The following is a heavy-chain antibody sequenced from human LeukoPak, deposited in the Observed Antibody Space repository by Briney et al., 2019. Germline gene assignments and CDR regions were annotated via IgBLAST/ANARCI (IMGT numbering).Heavy chain of an antibody. CDR2: IRYDGSKK. V-gene: IGHV3-30*02. J-gene: IGHJ5*02. D-gene: IGHD6-13*01. Sequence: GGSLRLSCAASGFTFSSYGMHWVRQAPGKGLEWVAFIRYDGSKKYYADSVKGRFTISTDNSKNTLYLQMNSLRDEDTAVYYCAKDSITGVSHPGCFDPWGQGTLVTVSS. CDR3: AKDSITGVSHPGCFDP. CDR1: GFTFSSYG.